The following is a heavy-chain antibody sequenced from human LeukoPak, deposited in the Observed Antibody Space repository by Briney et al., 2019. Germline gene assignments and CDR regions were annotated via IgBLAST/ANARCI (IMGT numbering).Heavy chain of an antibody. CDR1: GFTFGDYA. D-gene: IGHD5-12*01. CDR2: IRSKAYGGTT. Sequence: GGSLRLSCTASGFTFGDYAMSWFRQAPGKGLEWVGFIRSKAYGGTTEYAASVKGRFAISRDDSKSIAYLQMNSLKTEDTAVYYCTRAYSGYGPGFDYWGQGTLVTVSS. CDR3: TRAYSGYGPGFDY. V-gene: IGHV3-49*03. J-gene: IGHJ4*02.